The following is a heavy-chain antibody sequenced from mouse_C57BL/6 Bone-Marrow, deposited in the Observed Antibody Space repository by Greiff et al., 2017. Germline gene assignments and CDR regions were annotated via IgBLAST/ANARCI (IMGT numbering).Heavy chain of an antibody. CDR3: TREGSYYPAWFGY. CDR2: ISSGGDYI. D-gene: IGHD2-1*01. CDR1: GFTFSSYA. V-gene: IGHV5-9-1*02. J-gene: IGHJ3*01. Sequence: EVKLMESGEGLVKPGGSLKLSCAASGFTFSSYAMSWVRQTPETRLEWVAYISSGGDYIYYADTVKGRFTISRDNARNTLYRQMSSLKSEDTAMYYSTREGSYYPAWFGYWGQGTLVTVSA.